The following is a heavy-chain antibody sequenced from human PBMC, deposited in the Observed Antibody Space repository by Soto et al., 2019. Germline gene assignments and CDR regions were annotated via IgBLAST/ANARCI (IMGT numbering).Heavy chain of an antibody. Sequence: SETLSLTCAVYGGSFSGYYWSWIRQPPGKGLEWIGEINHSGSTNYNPSLKSRVTISVDTSKNQFSLKLSSVTAADTAVYYCARGRTHSSGWYSEDAFDIWGQGTMVTVSS. V-gene: IGHV4-34*01. CDR3: ARGRTHSSGWYSEDAFDI. J-gene: IGHJ3*02. CDR1: GGSFSGYY. CDR2: INHSGST. D-gene: IGHD6-19*01.